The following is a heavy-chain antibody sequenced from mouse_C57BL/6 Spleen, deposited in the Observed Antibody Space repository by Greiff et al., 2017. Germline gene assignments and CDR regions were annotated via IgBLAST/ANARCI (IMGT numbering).Heavy chain of an antibody. Sequence: QVQLQQSGAELVRPGASVKLSCKASGYTFTDYYINWVKQRPGQGLEWIARIYPGSGNTYYNEKFKSKATLTVDTSSSTAYMQLSSLTSEDSAVYYCARWYYGSSPYAMDYWGQGTSVTVSS. V-gene: IGHV1-76*01. CDR1: GYTFTDYY. D-gene: IGHD1-1*01. CDR3: ARWYYGSSPYAMDY. J-gene: IGHJ4*01. CDR2: IYPGSGNT.